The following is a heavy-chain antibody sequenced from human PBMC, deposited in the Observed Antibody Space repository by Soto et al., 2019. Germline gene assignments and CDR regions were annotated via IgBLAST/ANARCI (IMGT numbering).Heavy chain of an antibody. CDR1: GYTFTSYG. Sequence: SVKVSCKASGYTFTSYGISWVRQAPGQGLEWMGWISAYNGNTNYAHKFQGRVTMSRDTSINTAYMELGSLRSDDTAVDYCWVVPDAASDSWGQGTMVTVSS. CDR3: WVVPDAASDS. D-gene: IGHD2-2*01. CDR2: ISAYNGNT. V-gene: IGHV1-18*01. J-gene: IGHJ4*02.